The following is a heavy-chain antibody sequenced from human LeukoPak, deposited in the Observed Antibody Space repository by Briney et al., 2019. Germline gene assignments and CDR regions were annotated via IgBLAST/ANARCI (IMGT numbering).Heavy chain of an antibody. Sequence: SETLSLTCAVSGASISSVNWWSWVRQPPGKGLEWIGETHHTGSTNYNPSLKSRVTISVDTSKNQFSLKLSSVTAADTAVYYCARFPGARDPPHGYDMDVWGKGTTVTVSS. V-gene: IGHV4-4*02. J-gene: IGHJ6*03. D-gene: IGHD1-26*01. CDR3: ARFPGARDPPHGYDMDV. CDR2: THHTGST. CDR1: GASISSVNW.